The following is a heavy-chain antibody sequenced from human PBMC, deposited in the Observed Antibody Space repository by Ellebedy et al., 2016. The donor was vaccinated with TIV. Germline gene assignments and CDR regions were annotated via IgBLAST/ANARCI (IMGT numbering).Heavy chain of an antibody. CDR1: GYTFTSYD. D-gene: IGHD2-2*01. Sequence: AASVKVSCKASGYTFTSYDINWVRQATGQGLEWMGWMNPSSGNTGYAQKFQGRVTMTRNTSISTAYMELSSLRSEDTAVYYCARGVSTSPMDADFNYWGKGTLVTVSS. J-gene: IGHJ4*02. CDR2: MNPSSGNT. V-gene: IGHV1-8*01. CDR3: ARGVSTSPMDADFNY.